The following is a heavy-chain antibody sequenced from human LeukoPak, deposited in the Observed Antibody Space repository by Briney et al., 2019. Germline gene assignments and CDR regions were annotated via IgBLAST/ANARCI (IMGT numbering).Heavy chain of an antibody. J-gene: IGHJ4*02. CDR1: GYTFTNHA. V-gene: IGHV7-4-1*02. CDR3: ARDPGEWELDGLFDY. D-gene: IGHD1-26*01. Sequence: GASVKVSCKTSGYTFTNHAINWVRQAPGQGLEWMGWINTNTENPTYAQGFTGRFVFSLDTSVSTAYLQISSLKAEDTAVYYCARDPGEWELDGLFDYWGQGTLVTVSS. CDR2: INTNTENP.